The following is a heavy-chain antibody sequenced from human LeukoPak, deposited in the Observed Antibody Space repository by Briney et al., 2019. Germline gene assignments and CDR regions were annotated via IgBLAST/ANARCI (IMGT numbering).Heavy chain of an antibody. J-gene: IGHJ4*02. D-gene: IGHD3-16*02. Sequence: SETLSLTCAVSGGSISSYYWSWIRQPPGKGLEWIAYIYYSGITHHNPSLKSRVTISVDTSKTQFSLKLSSVTAADTAVYYCARYVWGSYPTFEDYWGQGTLVTVSS. CDR2: IYYSGIT. CDR1: GGSISSYY. CDR3: ARYVWGSYPTFEDY. V-gene: IGHV4-59*01.